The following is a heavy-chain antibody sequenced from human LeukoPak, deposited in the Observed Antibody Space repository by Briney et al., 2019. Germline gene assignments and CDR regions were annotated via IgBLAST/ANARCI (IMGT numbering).Heavy chain of an antibody. Sequence: GASVKVSCKASGYTFTGYYMHWVRQAPGQGLEWMGWINPNSGVTNYAQKFQVRVTMTRGTSISTAYMELSRLRSDDTAVYYCARVKGYGDYSLYYFDYWGQGTLVTVSS. CDR3: ARVKGYGDYSLYYFDY. V-gene: IGHV1-2*02. J-gene: IGHJ4*02. D-gene: IGHD4-17*01. CDR2: INPNSGVT. CDR1: GYTFTGYY.